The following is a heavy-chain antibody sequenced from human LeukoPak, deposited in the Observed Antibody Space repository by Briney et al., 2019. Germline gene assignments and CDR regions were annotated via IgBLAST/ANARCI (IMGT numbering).Heavy chain of an antibody. CDR3: ARDVIVVVPAARFDY. D-gene: IGHD2-2*01. J-gene: IGHJ4*02. Sequence: ASVKVSCKASGYTFTGYYMHWVRQAPGQGLEWMGWINPNSGGTNYGQKFQGRVTMTRDTSISTAYMELSRLRSDDTAVYYCARDVIVVVPAARFDYWGQGTLVTVSS. V-gene: IGHV1-2*02. CDR2: INPNSGGT. CDR1: GYTFTGYY.